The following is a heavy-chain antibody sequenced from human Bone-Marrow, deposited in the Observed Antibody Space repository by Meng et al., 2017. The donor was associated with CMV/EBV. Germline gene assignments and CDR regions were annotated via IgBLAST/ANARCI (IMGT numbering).Heavy chain of an antibody. CDR3: VKASGLYYGSVTFDYFDS. J-gene: IGHJ4*02. CDR2: ISWNSNSI. Sequence: SLKISCAASGFIFDDYALHWVRLVPGKGLEWVSGISWNSNSIAYVHSVKGRFTISRDNAKNSLHLQMNSLRPEDTALYYCVKASGLYYGSVTFDYFDSWGQGTLVTSPQ. V-gene: IGHV3-9*01. D-gene: IGHD3-10*01. CDR1: GFIFDDYA.